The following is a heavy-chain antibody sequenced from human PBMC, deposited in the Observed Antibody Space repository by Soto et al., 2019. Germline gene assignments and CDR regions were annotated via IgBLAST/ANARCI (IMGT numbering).Heavy chain of an antibody. D-gene: IGHD2-15*01. CDR2: IKQDGSEK. CDR3: GRGPRGYSGYDRGGYCSGGSCYSQSSDY. J-gene: IGHJ4*02. CDR1: GFTFSSYW. Sequence: EVQLVESGGGLVQPGGSLRLSCAASGFTFSSYWMSWVRQAPGKGLEWLAKIKQDGSEKYNVDSVKGRFTISRDNAKNSLYLQMNSLRAEDTAVYYCGRGPRGYSGYDRGGYCSGGSCYSQSSDYWGQGTLVTVSS. V-gene: IGHV3-7*03.